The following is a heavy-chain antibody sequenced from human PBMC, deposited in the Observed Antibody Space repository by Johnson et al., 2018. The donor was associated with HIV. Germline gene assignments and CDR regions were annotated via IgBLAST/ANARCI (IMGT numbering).Heavy chain of an antibody. CDR1: GFTFSSYA. CDR2: ISNSGSTI. D-gene: IGHD6-19*01. Sequence: VQLVESGGGLVQPGGSLRLSCAASGFTFSSYAMSWVRQAPGKGLEWISYISNSGSTIYYVDSVKGRFTISRDNAKNSLYLQMNSLRAEDTAVYYCGQSGRWYSSDWYGVLDMWGQGTMVTVSS. J-gene: IGHJ3*02. CDR3: GQSGRWYSSDWYGVLDM. V-gene: IGHV3-48*04.